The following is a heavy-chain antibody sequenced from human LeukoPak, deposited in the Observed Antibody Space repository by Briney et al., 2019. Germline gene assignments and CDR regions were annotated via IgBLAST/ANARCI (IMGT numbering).Heavy chain of an antibody. CDR2: IIPIFGTA. V-gene: IGHV1-69*06. J-gene: IGHJ4*02. D-gene: IGHD6-19*01. Sequence: GASVKVSCTSSGGTFSSYAISWVRQAPGQGLEWMGGIIPIFGTANYAQKFQGRVTITADKSTSTAYMELSSLRSEDTAVYYCASSLAVAGTEADYWGQGTLVTVSS. CDR3: ASSLAVAGTEADY. CDR1: GGTFSSYA.